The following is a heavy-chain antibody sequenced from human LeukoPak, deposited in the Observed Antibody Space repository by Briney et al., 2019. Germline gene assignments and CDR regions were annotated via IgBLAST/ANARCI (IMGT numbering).Heavy chain of an antibody. D-gene: IGHD5-18*01. CDR1: GGSINSYY. J-gene: IGHJ4*02. CDR3: ARAPRGYSYGPFDY. Sequence: SETLSLTCTVSGGSINSYYWSWIRQPPGKGLEWIGYIYYSGSTSYNPSLKSRVTISVDTSKNQFSLKLSSVTAADTAVYYCARAPRGYSYGPFDYWGQGTLVTVSS. V-gene: IGHV4-59*01. CDR2: IYYSGST.